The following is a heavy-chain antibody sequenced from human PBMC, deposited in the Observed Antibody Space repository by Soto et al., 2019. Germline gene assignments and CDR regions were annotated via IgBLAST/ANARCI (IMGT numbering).Heavy chain of an antibody. D-gene: IGHD1-26*01. CDR2: IHHSGST. Sequence: QVQLQESGPGLVKPSQTLSLTCTVSGGSISSGENFWNWIRQSPGKGLEWIGYIHHSGSTYYNPSLKSRLTISVDTSKHQISLKLNSVTAAYTAVYYCARDTGTYPYYFDSWGQGTLVTVSS. CDR1: GGSISSGENF. V-gene: IGHV4-30-4*01. J-gene: IGHJ4*02. CDR3: ARDTGTYPYYFDS.